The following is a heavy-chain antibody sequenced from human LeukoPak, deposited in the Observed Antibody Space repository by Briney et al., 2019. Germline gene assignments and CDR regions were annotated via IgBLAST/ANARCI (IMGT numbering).Heavy chain of an antibody. CDR3: ARGILRYFPNWFDP. D-gene: IGHD3-9*01. CDR2: INHSGST. CDR1: GFTFSTYA. Sequence: GSLRLSCAASGFTFSTYAMSWVRQAPGKGLEWIGEINHSGSTNYNPSLKSRVTISVDTSKNQFSLKLSSVTAADTAVYYCARGILRYFPNWFDPWGQGTLVTVSS. V-gene: IGHV4-34*01. J-gene: IGHJ5*02.